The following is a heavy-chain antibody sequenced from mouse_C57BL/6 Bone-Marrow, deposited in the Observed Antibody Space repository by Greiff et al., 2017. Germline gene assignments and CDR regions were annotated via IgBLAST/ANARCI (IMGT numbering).Heavy chain of an antibody. CDR3: AKEGPYGTPFAY. V-gene: IGHV2-4*01. CDR2: IWSGGST. D-gene: IGHD2-1*01. CDR1: GFSLTSYG. J-gene: IGHJ3*01. Sequence: VKLVESGPGLVQPSQSLSITCTVSGFSLTSYGVHWVRQPPGKGLEWLGVIWSGGSTDYNAAFISRLSISKDNSKSQVFFKMNSLQADDTAIYYCAKEGPYGTPFAYWGQGTLVTVSA.